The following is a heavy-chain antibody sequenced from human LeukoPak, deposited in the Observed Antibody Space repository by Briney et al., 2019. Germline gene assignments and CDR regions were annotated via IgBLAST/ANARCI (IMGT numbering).Heavy chain of an antibody. CDR1: GYTFTGYY. J-gene: IGHJ5*02. D-gene: IGHD3-10*01. Sequence: ASVKVSCKASGYTFTGYYMHWVRQAPGPGLEWMGWINPNSGGTNYAQKFQGRVTMTRDTSISTAYMELSRLRSDDTAVYYCARSYGSGGIIARWFDPWGQGTLVTVSS. V-gene: IGHV1-2*02. CDR2: INPNSGGT. CDR3: ARSYGSGGIIARWFDP.